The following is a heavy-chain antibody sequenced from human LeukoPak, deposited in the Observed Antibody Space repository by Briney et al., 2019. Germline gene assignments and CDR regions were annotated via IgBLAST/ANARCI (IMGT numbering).Heavy chain of an antibody. D-gene: IGHD6-13*01. V-gene: IGHV3-23*01. CDR3: ARCMVLSQGWCNWFEP. J-gene: IGHJ5*02. CDR1: APTFTNYA. Sequence: GGSLRLSCAPSAPTFTNYAMSWARQAPGKRLEWVSGISIFRGTIKYAEHVKVRFTISRYNSENYLHLQMKNPRVEDTARYFCARCMVLSQGWCNWFEPWGQGTLVTVSS. CDR2: ISIFRGTI.